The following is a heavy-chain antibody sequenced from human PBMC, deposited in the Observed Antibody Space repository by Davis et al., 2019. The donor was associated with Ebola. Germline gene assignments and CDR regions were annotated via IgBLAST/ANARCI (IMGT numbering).Heavy chain of an antibody. CDR1: GGSISSSNW. CDR2: IYHSGST. D-gene: IGHD5-12*01. V-gene: IGHV4-4*02. CDR3: ARALGGYSGYASFPDY. J-gene: IGHJ4*02. Sequence: GSLRLSCAVSGGSISSSNWWSWVRQPPGKGLEWIGEIYHSGSTNYNPSLKSRVTISVDKSKNQFSLKLSSVTAADTAVYYCARALGGYSGYASFPDYWGQGTLVTVSS.